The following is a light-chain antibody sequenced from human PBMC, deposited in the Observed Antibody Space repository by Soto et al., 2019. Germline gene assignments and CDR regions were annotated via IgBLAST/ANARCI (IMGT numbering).Light chain of an antibody. J-gene: IGKJ1*01. CDR3: QQRSNWPRT. CDR1: QSVSSY. Sequence: EIVLTQYPGTLSLSPGERATLSCRASQSVSSYLAWYQQKPGQAPRLLIYDASNRATGIPARFSGSGSGTDFTLTISSLEPEDFAVYFCQQRSNWPRTFGQGTKVEIK. CDR2: DAS. V-gene: IGKV3-11*01.